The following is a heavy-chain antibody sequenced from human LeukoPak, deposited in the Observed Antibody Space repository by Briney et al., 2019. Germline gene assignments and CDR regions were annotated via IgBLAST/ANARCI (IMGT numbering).Heavy chain of an antibody. Sequence: SETLSLTCAVYGGSFSGYYWSWIRQPPGKGLEWIGYIYYSGSTYYNPSLKSRVTISVDTSKNQFSLKLSSVTAADTAVYYCARDRIRTAFDIWGQGTMVTVSS. J-gene: IGHJ3*02. CDR2: IYYSGST. D-gene: IGHD1-1*01. V-gene: IGHV4-30-4*08. CDR3: ARDRIRTAFDI. CDR1: GGSFSGYY.